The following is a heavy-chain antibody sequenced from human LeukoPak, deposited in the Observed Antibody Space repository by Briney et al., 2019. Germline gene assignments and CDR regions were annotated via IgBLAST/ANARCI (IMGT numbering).Heavy chain of an antibody. CDR1: GFTFSNYG. CDR2: IQYDGNDK. CDR3: ARRYDILTGWNYYYMDV. J-gene: IGHJ6*03. V-gene: IGHV3-30*02. Sequence: GGSLRLSCAVSGFTFSNYGMHWVRQAPGEGLEWLAFIQYDGNDKYYADSVKGRFTISRDDSKNTLYLQMNRLRAEDTAVYYCARRYDILTGWNYYYMDVWGKGTTVTVSS. D-gene: IGHD3-9*01.